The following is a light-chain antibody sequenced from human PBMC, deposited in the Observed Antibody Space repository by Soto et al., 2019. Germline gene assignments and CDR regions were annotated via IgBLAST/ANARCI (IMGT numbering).Light chain of an antibody. J-gene: IGKJ4*01. CDR1: QGINDY. Sequence: DIPLTQSPSFLSSSVGDRVTSTCRARQGINDYLAWYQQKPGKAPKLLIYAASTLQSEVPSRFSGSASGTEFTLTISSLQPEDVANYYCQQFNTYPLTFGGVTKVEVE. V-gene: IGKV1-9*01. CDR2: AAS. CDR3: QQFNTYPLT.